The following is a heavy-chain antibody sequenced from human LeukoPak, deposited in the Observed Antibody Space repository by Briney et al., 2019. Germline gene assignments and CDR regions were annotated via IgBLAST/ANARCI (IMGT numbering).Heavy chain of an antibody. V-gene: IGHV3-13*01. CDR3: ARRYYDVYGYYYLDY. CDR1: GFTFSNYD. CDR2: IGTIGDT. Sequence: GGSLRLSCAASGFTFSNYDMHWVRETTGKGLEWVSGIGTIGDTYYRDSVKGRFTISRENANNSLYLQMNSLRAGDTAVYYCARRYYDVYGYYYLDYWGQGTLVTVSS. J-gene: IGHJ4*02. D-gene: IGHD3-22*01.